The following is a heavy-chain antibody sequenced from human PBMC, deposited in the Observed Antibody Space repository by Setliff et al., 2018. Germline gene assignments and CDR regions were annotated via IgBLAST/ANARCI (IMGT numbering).Heavy chain of an antibody. Sequence: GESLKISCAASGFTFSSYWMSWVRQAPGKGLEWVANIKQDGSEKYYVDSVKGRFTISRANSQNTLFLQMNSLRVEDTAVYFCVKGSSDSRPYYFDYWGQGMLVTVSS. V-gene: IGHV3-7*03. CDR3: VKGSSDSRPYYFDY. CDR1: GFTFSSYW. CDR2: IKQDGSEK. J-gene: IGHJ4*02. D-gene: IGHD2-2*01.